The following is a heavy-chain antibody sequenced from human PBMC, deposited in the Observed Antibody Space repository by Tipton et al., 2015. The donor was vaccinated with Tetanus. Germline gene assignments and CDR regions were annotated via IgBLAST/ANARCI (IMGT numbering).Heavy chain of an antibody. CDR1: GGSIIDKKYY. CDR3: ARHLYGYWFDP. J-gene: IGHJ5*02. V-gene: IGHV4-39*02. CDR2: IYFEGST. D-gene: IGHD3-10*01. Sequence: GLVKPSETLSLTCTVSGGSIIDKKYYWGWIRQPPGKGLEWIASIYFEGSTYYSPSLESRVSIAVDTSQNVFSLKLTSASDADTAVYYCARHLYGYWFDPWGQGTLVTVSS.